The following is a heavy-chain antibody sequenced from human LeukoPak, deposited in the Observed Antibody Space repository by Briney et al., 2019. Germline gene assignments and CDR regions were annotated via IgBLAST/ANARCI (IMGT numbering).Heavy chain of an antibody. CDR1: GFTFSSYA. V-gene: IGHV3-23*01. CDR2: ISGSGGST. J-gene: IGHJ6*03. D-gene: IGHD4-17*01. CDR3: AKGYGYGDYDYMDV. Sequence: GGSLRLSCAASGFTFSSYAMSWVRQAPGKGLEWVSAISGSGGSTHYADSVKGRFTISRDNSKNTLYLQMNSLRAEDTAVYYCAKGYGYGDYDYMDVWGKGTTVTVSS.